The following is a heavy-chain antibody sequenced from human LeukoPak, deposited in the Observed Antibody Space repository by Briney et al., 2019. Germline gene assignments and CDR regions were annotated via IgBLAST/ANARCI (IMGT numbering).Heavy chain of an antibody. CDR2: IYYSGST. J-gene: IGHJ4*02. CDR1: GGSISSSSYY. V-gene: IGHV4-39*07. D-gene: IGHD2-2*02. CDR3: ARGNTPGRFDY. Sequence: SETLSLTCTVSGGSISSSSYYWGWIRQPPGKGLEWIGSIYYSGSTYYNPSLKSRVTISVDKSKNQFSLKLSSVTAADTAVYYCARGNTPGRFDYWGQGTLVTVSS.